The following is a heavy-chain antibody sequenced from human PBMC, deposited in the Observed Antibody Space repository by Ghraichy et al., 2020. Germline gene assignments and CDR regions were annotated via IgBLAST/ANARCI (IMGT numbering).Heavy chain of an antibody. Sequence: SETPSLTCTVSGGSISSYYWSWIRQPPGKGLEWIGYIYYSGSTNYNPSLKSRVTISVDTSKNQFSLKLSSVTAADTAVYYCARDRSGSYYFDYWGQGTLVTVSS. D-gene: IGHD1-26*01. CDR1: GGSISSYY. CDR3: ARDRSGSYYFDY. J-gene: IGHJ4*02. V-gene: IGHV4-59*01. CDR2: IYYSGST.